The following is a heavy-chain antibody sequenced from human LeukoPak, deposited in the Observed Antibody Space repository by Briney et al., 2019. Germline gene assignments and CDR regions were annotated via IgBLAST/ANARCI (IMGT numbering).Heavy chain of an antibody. D-gene: IGHD3-9*01. CDR1: GGSISSGGYY. J-gene: IGHJ4*02. V-gene: IGHV4-31*03. CDR2: IYYSGST. Sequence: TPSQTLSLTCTVSGGSISSGGYYWSWIRQHPGKGLEWIGYIYYSGSTYYNPSLKSRVTISVDTSKNQFSLKLGSVTAADTAVYYCARSYYDILTGYSDWGQGTLVTVSS. CDR3: ARSYYDILTGYSD.